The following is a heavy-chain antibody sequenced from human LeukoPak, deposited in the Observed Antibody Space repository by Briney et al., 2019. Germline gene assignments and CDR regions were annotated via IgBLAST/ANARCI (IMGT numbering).Heavy chain of an antibody. D-gene: IGHD6-19*01. CDR1: GFTFSSYG. CDR2: IYSGGST. Sequence: GGSLRLSCAASGFTFSSYGMHWVRQAPGKGLEWVADIYSGGSTYYADSVKGRFTISRDNSKNMLYLQMNSLRAEDTAVYYCARCPRGVAVAGIEYYYGMDVWGQGTTVTVSS. V-gene: IGHV3-NL1*01. CDR3: ARCPRGVAVAGIEYYYGMDV. J-gene: IGHJ6*02.